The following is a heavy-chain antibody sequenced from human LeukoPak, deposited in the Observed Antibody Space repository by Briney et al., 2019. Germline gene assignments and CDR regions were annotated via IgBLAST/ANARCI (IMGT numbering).Heavy chain of an antibody. CDR1: GGSISSGTYY. J-gene: IGHJ6*03. CDR2: IYTSGST. CDR3: ARGQQQLAYYYYYYMDV. V-gene: IGHV4-61*02. Sequence: SQTLSLTCTASGGSISSGTYYWSWIPQPAGRGLEWIGRIYTSGSTNYNPSLKSRVTISVDTSKNQFSLKLTSVTAADTAVYYCARGQQQLAYYYYYYMDVWGKGTTVTISS. D-gene: IGHD6-13*01.